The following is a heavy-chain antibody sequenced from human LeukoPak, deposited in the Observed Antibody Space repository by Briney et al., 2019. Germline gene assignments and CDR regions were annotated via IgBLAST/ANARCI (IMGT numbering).Heavy chain of an antibody. Sequence: SVKVSCKASGGTFSSYAISWVRQAPGQGLEWMGGIIPIFGTANYAQKFQGRVTITADESTSTAYMELSSLRSEDTAVYYCATVGSGSHYNLRVEAFDIWGQGTMVTVSS. J-gene: IGHJ3*02. CDR1: GGTFSSYA. CDR2: IIPIFGTA. CDR3: ATVGSGSHYNLRVEAFDI. V-gene: IGHV1-69*01. D-gene: IGHD3-10*01.